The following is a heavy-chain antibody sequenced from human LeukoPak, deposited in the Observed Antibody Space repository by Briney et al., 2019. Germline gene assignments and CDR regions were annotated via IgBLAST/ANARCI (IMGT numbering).Heavy chain of an antibody. CDR3: ARHDYGESNWLDP. CDR1: GGSITSSYYY. V-gene: IGHV4-39*01. Sequence: SETLSLTCTVSGGSITSSYYYWGWIRQPPGKGLEWIGSIYYSGSTYYNPSLKSRVTISVDTSKKQFFLKLSSVTAADTGVYYCARHDYGESNWLDPWGQGTLVTVSS. D-gene: IGHD4-17*01. CDR2: IYYSGST. J-gene: IGHJ5*02.